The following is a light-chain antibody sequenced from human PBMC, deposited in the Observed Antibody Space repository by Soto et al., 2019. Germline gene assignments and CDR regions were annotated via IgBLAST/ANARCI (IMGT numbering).Light chain of an antibody. CDR1: QSVSSN. Sequence: EIVMTQSPATLSVSPGERATLSCRASQSVSSNLAWYQQKPGQAPRLLIYGASTRATGIPARFSVSGSGTEFTFTISSLQSEDFAFYYCQQYNNWPHTFGQGTKLEIK. J-gene: IGKJ2*01. V-gene: IGKV3-15*01. CDR2: GAS. CDR3: QQYNNWPHT.